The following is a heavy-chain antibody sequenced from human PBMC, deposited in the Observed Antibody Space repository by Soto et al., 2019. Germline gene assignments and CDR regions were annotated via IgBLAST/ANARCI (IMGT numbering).Heavy chain of an antibody. J-gene: IGHJ5*02. D-gene: IGHD5-12*01. Sequence: EVQLLESGGGLVQPGGSLRLACAASGFSFNSYAMFWVRQAPGKGLEWVSVISARGGSSYFADSVKGRCTISRDNSKNVRSLERNHLRAEDTATNFCAKGSSEYRAPVDRWGQGARVIVSS. V-gene: IGHV3-23*01. CDR1: GFSFNSYA. CDR3: AKGSSEYRAPVDR. CDR2: ISARGGSS.